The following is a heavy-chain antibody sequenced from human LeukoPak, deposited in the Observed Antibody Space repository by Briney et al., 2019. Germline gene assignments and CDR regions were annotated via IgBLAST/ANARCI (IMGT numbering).Heavy chain of an antibody. D-gene: IGHD3-3*01. CDR2: IKSKTDGGTT. CDR1: GFTFSNAW. Sequence: GGSLRLSCAASGFTFSNAWMSWVRQAPGKGLEWVGRIKSKTDGGTTDYAAPVKGRFTISRDDSKNTLYLQMNSLKTEDTAVYYCTTATPSYYDFWSGYYRGPSFDYWGQGTLVTVSS. V-gene: IGHV3-15*01. CDR3: TTATPSYYDFWSGYYRGPSFDY. J-gene: IGHJ4*02.